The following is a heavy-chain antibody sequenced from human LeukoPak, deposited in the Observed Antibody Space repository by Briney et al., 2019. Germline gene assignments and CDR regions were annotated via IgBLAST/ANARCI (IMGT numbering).Heavy chain of an antibody. Sequence: GASVKVSCKASGYTFTSYDINWVRQATGQGLEWMGWMNPNSGNTGYAQKFQGRVTMTRNTSISTAYMELSSLRSEDTAVYYCARAYDSSGRAAFDIWGQGRMVTVSS. D-gene: IGHD3-22*01. CDR3: ARAYDSSGRAAFDI. V-gene: IGHV1-8*01. CDR2: MNPNSGNT. J-gene: IGHJ3*02. CDR1: GYTFTSYD.